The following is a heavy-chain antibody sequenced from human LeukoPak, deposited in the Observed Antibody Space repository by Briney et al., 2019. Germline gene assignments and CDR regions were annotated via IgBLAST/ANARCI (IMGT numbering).Heavy chain of an antibody. V-gene: IGHV1-69*04. CDR1: GGTFTNYA. Sequence: ASVKVSCKPSGGTFTNYAFSWVRQAPGQGLEWMGRIIPVLDITNYAQKFQDRLTVVADTSTGTVYTELAGLRSEDTAVYYCARDPIYDGGYGLGGPYYFDFWGQGTLVTDSS. CDR3: ARDPIYDGGYGLGGPYYFDF. J-gene: IGHJ4*02. CDR2: IIPVLDIT. D-gene: IGHD5-12*01.